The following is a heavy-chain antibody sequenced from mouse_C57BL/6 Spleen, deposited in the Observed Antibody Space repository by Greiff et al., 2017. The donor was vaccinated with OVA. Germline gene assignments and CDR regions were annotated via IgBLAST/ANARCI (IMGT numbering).Heavy chain of an antibody. CDR2: IYPRSGNT. J-gene: IGHJ2*01. Sequence: QVQLQQSGAELARPGASVKLSCKASGYTFTSYGISWVKQRTGQGLEWIGEIYPRSGNTYYNEKFKGKATLTADKSSSTAYMVLRSLTSEDSAVYFCARAGDTGTDNWGQDTTLTVSS. CDR3: ARAGDTGTDN. D-gene: IGHD4-1*01. V-gene: IGHV1-81*01. CDR1: GYTFTSYG.